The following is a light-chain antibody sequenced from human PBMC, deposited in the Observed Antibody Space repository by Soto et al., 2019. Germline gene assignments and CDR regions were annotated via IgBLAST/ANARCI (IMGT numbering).Light chain of an antibody. CDR1: QSVSSN. Sequence: EIVMTQSPATLSVSPGESATLSCRASQSVSSNLAWHQQKPGQAPRLLIYDASSRATGIPDRFSGSGSGTDFTLTISRLEPEDFAVYYCQQYGSSLWTFGQGTKVDIK. V-gene: IGKV3-20*01. CDR2: DAS. CDR3: QQYGSSLWT. J-gene: IGKJ1*01.